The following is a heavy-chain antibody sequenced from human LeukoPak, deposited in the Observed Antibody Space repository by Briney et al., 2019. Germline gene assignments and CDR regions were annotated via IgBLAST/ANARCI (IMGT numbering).Heavy chain of an antibody. V-gene: IGHV3-15*01. CDR1: GFTFSDYY. D-gene: IGHD3-22*01. J-gene: IGHJ4*02. Sequence: TGGSLRLSCAASGFTFSDYYMSWIRQAPGKGLEWVGRIKSKTDGGTTDYAAPVKGRFTISRDDSKNTLYLQMNSLKTEDTAVYYCTTQNFGMIVVVVDYWGQGTLVTVSS. CDR3: TTQNFGMIVVVVDY. CDR2: IKSKTDGGTT.